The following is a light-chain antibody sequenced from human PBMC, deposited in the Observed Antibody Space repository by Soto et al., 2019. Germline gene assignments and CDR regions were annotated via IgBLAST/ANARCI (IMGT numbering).Light chain of an antibody. V-gene: IGKV3-15*01. Sequence: EIVLTQSPGTLSLSPGERATLSCRASQSVSSNLAWYQQKPGQAPRLLIYGASTRATGTPARFSGSGSGTEFTLTISSLQSEDFAVYYCQQYNNWSPLTFGGGTKVDIK. CDR1: QSVSSN. J-gene: IGKJ4*01. CDR2: GAS. CDR3: QQYNNWSPLT.